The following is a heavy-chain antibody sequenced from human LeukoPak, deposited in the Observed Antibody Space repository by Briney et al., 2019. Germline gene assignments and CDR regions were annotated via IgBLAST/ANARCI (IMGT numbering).Heavy chain of an antibody. V-gene: IGHV3-33*01. CDR2: IWYDGSNK. D-gene: IGHD2-21*02. CDR3: ARGLCGGDCSCAY. J-gene: IGHJ4*02. Sequence: GGSLRLSCAASGFTFSDYGMHWVRQAPGKGLEWVAVIWYDGSNKYYADSVKGRFTISRDNSKNTLYLQMNSLRAEDTAVYYCARGLCGGDCSCAYWGQGTLVTVSS. CDR1: GFTFSDYG.